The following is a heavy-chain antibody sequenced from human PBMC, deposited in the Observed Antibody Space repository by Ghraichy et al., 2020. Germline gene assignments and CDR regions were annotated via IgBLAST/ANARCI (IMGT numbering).Heavy chain of an antibody. CDR2: ISGSGGST. Sequence: GGSLRLSCAASGFTFSSYAMSWVRQAPGKGLEWFSAISGSGGSTSFADSVKGRFTISRDNSKNTLYLQMNSLRAEDTAVYYCAKTKMTQGTYFDYWGQGTVGTGSP. V-gene: IGHV3-23*01. CDR1: GFTFSSYA. D-gene: IGHD2-8*01. J-gene: IGHJ4*02. CDR3: AKTKMTQGTYFDY.